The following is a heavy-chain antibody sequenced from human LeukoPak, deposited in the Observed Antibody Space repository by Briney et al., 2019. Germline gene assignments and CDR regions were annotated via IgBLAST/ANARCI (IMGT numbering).Heavy chain of an antibody. CDR3: ARTYYDILTGPIDAFDI. CDR1: GFTFSSYE. CDR2: ISSSGSTI. V-gene: IGHV3-48*03. J-gene: IGHJ3*02. Sequence: PGGSLRLSCAASGFTFSSYEMNWVRQAPGKGLEWVSYISSSGSTIYYADSVKGRFTISGDNAKNSLYLQMNSLRAEDTAVYYCARTYYDILTGPIDAFDIWGQGTMVTVSS. D-gene: IGHD3-9*01.